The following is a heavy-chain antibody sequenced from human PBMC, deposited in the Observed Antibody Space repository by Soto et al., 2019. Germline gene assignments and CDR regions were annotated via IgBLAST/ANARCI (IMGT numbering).Heavy chain of an antibody. D-gene: IGHD2-21*01. CDR3: ARSLLQGDF. CDR2: INPNGGST. CDR1: GYTFIHYY. Sequence: QVQLVQSGAEVKKPGASVKISCKASGYTFIHYYIHWVRQAPGQGLEWMAIINPNGGSTNYAQKFQGIATVTSDPSTTKVSTELNSLEADHTAVYFCARSLLQGDFWGQGTLVTVSS. J-gene: IGHJ4*02. V-gene: IGHV1-46*01.